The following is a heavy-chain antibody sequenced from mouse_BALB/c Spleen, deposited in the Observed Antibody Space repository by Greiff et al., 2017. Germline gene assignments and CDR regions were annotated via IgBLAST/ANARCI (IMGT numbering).Heavy chain of an antibody. J-gene: IGHJ2*01. CDR3: TRSRDYYGSSYPFYYFDY. CDR1: GYTFTSYW. V-gene: IGHV1-69*02. Sequence: QVQLQQPGAELVRPGASVKLSCKASGYTFTSYWINWVKQRPGQGLEWIGNIYPSDSYTNYNQKFKDKATLTVDKSSSTAYMQLSSPTSEDSAVYYCTRSRDYYGSSYPFYYFDYWGQGTTLTVSS. CDR2: IYPSDSYT. D-gene: IGHD1-1*01.